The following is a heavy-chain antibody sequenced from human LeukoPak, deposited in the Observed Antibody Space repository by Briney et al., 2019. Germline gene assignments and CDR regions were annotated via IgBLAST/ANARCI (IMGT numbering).Heavy chain of an antibody. Sequence: GSSVKVSCTASGGTFSSYAISWVRQAPGQGLEWMGGIIPIFGTANYAQKFQGRVAMTRDTSTSTVYMELSSLRSEDTAVYYCARSSSGQTYWYFDLWGRGTLVTVSS. D-gene: IGHD3-22*01. CDR3: ARSSSGQTYWYFDL. CDR2: IIPIFGTA. J-gene: IGHJ2*01. CDR1: GGTFSSYA. V-gene: IGHV1-69*05.